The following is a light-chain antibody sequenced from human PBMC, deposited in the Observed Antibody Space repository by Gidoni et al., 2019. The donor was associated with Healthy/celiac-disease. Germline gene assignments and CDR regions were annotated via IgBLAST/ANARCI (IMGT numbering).Light chain of an antibody. J-gene: IGLJ2*01. Sequence: QSVLTQPPSVSGAPGQRVTISCTGSSSNIGAGYDVHWYQQLPGTAPKLLIYGNSNRPSGDPDRFSGSKSGTSASLAITGLQAEDEADYYCQSYDSSLSGSLFGGGTKLTVL. CDR1: SSNIGAGYD. CDR3: QSYDSSLSGSL. CDR2: GNS. V-gene: IGLV1-40*01.